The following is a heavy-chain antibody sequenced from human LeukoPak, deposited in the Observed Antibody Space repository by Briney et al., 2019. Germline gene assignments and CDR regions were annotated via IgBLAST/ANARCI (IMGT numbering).Heavy chain of an antibody. D-gene: IGHD2-15*01. J-gene: IGHJ2*01. CDR1: GGSIISYY. CDR2: IYPSGTT. CDR3: ARDRSAEYFDL. V-gene: IGHV4-4*07. Sequence: SETLSLTCTVPGGSIISYYWSWIRQPAGKGLEWIGRIYPSGTTNYNPPLKSRVTMSLDTSRNQFSLKLSSVTAADTAVYYCARDRSAEYFDLWGRGTLVTVSS.